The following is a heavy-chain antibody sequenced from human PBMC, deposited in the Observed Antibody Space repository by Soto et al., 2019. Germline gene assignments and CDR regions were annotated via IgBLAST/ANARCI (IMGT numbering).Heavy chain of an antibody. V-gene: IGHV3-7*01. CDR1: GFTFSSYW. Sequence: EVQLVESGGGLVQPGGSLRLSCAASGFTFSSYWMSWVRQAPGKGLEWVANIKQDGSEKYYVDSVKGRFTISRDNAKNSLHLQMNSLRYEETAVYYCARHYCSGYTCLFGPWGQGTLVTVSS. D-gene: IGHD2-15*01. CDR2: IKQDGSEK. CDR3: ARHYCSGYTCLFGP. J-gene: IGHJ5*02.